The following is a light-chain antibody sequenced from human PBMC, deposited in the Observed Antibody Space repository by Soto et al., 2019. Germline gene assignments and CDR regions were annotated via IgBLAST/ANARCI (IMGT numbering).Light chain of an antibody. CDR3: LQYDTYGWT. Sequence: DIQMTQSPSTLSASIGDRVSITCRASHTINGWLAWFQQKPGQAPKLLIYRASSLESGVPSRFRGSGSGTEFTLTITSLQPEDFATYYCLQYDTYGWTFGQGTKVDLK. V-gene: IGKV1-5*03. J-gene: IGKJ1*01. CDR1: HTINGW. CDR2: RAS.